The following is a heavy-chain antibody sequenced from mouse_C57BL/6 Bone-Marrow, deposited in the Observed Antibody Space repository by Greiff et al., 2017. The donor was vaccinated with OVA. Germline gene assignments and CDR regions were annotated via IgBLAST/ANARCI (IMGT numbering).Heavy chain of an antibody. V-gene: IGHV1-26*01. D-gene: IGHD1-1*01. Sequence: EVQLQQSGPELVKPGASVKISCKASGYTFTDYYMNWVKQSHGKSLEWIGDINPNNGGTSYNQKFKGKATLTVDKSSSTAYMELRSLTSEDSAVYYCAPYGSSYRAMDYWGQGTSVTVSS. CDR2: INPNNGGT. J-gene: IGHJ4*01. CDR3: APYGSSYRAMDY. CDR1: GYTFTDYY.